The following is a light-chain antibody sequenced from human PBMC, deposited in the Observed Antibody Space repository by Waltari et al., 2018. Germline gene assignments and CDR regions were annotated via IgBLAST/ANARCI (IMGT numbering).Light chain of an antibody. CDR2: DVN. J-gene: IGLJ1*01. CDR3: CSYAGSYTVYV. CDR1: TRDVGDSNF. Sequence: QSALTQPRSVSGSPGPSVTIPCAGTTRDVGDSNFFPWYQQLTGKAPKLIIYDVNKWPSGVPGRFSGSKSGNTASLTISGLQAEDEADYYCCSYAGSYTVYVFGTGTTVTVL. V-gene: IGLV2-11*01.